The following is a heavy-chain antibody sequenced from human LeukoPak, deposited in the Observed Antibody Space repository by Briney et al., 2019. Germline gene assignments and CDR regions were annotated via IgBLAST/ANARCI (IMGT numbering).Heavy chain of an antibody. CDR2: IIPIFGTA. D-gene: IGHD2-2*01. CDR1: GCTFTSYA. CDR3: ATPREADPYCSSTSCYGSYYYYGMDV. V-gene: IGHV1-69*13. Sequence: SVNVSCKASGCTFTSYAISWVRQAPGPGLEWMGGIIPIFGTANYAQKSQGRVTITADESTTTAYMQLSSQRSEDTAVYYCATPREADPYCSSTSCYGSYYYYGMDVWGQGTTVTVSS. J-gene: IGHJ6*02.